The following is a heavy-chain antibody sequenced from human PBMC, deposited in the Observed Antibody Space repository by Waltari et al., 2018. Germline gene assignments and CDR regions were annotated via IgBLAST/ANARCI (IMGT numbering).Heavy chain of an antibody. Sequence: QLQLQESGPGLVKPSETLSLTCTVSGGSISSSSYYWGWIRQPPGKGLEWIGSIYYSGSTYYNPSLKSRVTISVDTSKNQFSLKLSSVTAADTAVYYCASVPVPAAIGRAFDIWGQGTMVTVSS. CDR2: IYYSGST. J-gene: IGHJ3*02. CDR3: ASVPVPAAIGRAFDI. V-gene: IGHV4-39*01. D-gene: IGHD2-2*01. CDR1: GGSISSSSYY.